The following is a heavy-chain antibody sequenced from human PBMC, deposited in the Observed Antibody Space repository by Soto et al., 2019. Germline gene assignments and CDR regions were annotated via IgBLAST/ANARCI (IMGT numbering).Heavy chain of an antibody. J-gene: IGHJ4*02. Sequence: SEPLSLPCPVSGGSISSSYWSWIRQPAGKGLEWIGRIYASGSTNYNPSLKSRVTMSVDTSKNQCSLKLRSVTAADTAVYYCARACSSTSCYDVFDYWGQGTLVT. D-gene: IGHD2-2*01. CDR1: GGSISSSY. CDR3: ARACSSTSCYDVFDY. V-gene: IGHV4-4*07. CDR2: IYASGST.